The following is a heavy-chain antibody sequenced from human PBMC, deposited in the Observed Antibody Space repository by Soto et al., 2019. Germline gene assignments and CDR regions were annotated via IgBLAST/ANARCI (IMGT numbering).Heavy chain of an antibody. Sequence: QVTLKESGPVLVKPTETLTLTCTVSGFSLSNARMGVSWIRQPPGKALEWLAHIFSNDEKSYSTSLKSGLTISKDTSKSQVVLTMTNMDPVDTATYYCARIRDEDCSGGSCYYYFDYWGQGTLVTVSS. CDR1: GFSLSNARMG. D-gene: IGHD2-15*01. CDR2: IFSNDEK. CDR3: ARIRDEDCSGGSCYYYFDY. J-gene: IGHJ4*02. V-gene: IGHV2-26*01.